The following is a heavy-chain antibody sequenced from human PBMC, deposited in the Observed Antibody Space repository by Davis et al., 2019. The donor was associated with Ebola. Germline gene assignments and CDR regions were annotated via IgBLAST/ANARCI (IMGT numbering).Heavy chain of an antibody. J-gene: IGHJ6*02. CDR1: GFTFSSYA. V-gene: IGHV3-64*01. D-gene: IGHD1-20*01. Sequence: AGSLSLSCAASGFTFSSYAMHWVRQAPGKGLEYVSAISSNGGSTYYANSVKGRFTISRDNSKNTLYLQMGSLRAEDMAVYYCARALNWNGYYYYYGMDVWGQGTTVTVSS. CDR2: ISSNGGST. CDR3: ARALNWNGYYYYYGMDV.